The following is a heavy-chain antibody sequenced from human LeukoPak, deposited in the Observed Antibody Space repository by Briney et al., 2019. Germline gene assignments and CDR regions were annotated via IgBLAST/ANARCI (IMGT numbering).Heavy chain of an antibody. D-gene: IGHD3-3*01. CDR1: GFTFSNYG. V-gene: IGHV3-23*01. CDR3: ARVRSGYYLDT. Sequence: QPGGSLRLSCAASGFTFSNYGVTWVRQAPGKGLEWVSVISGGGDTTFYADFVKGRFTISRDNSKNTLFLQMNSLRAEGTAVYHCARVRSGYYLDTWGQGTLVTVSS. J-gene: IGHJ4*02. CDR2: ISGGGDTT.